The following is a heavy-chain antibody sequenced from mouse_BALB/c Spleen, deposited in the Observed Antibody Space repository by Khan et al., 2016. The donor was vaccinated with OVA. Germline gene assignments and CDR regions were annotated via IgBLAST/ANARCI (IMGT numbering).Heavy chain of an antibody. J-gene: IGHJ1*01. CDR3: ARPTITTVVATSYWFFDG. D-gene: IGHD1-1*01. Sequence: EVELVESGGGLVQPGGSLKLSCAASGFTFSSYAMSWVRQTPEKRLEWVATISSGGNYTYYPDSVKGRFTISRDNAKSTLYLQLSSLRSEDTAMFYCARPTITTVVATSYWFFDGWGAGTTVTVSS. V-gene: IGHV5-9-3*01. CDR2: ISSGGNYT. CDR1: GFTFSSYA.